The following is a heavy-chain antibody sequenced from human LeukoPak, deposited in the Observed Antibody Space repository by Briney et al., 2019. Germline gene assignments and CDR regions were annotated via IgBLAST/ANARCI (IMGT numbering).Heavy chain of an antibody. Sequence: SETLSLTCAVSGGSISSSNWWSWVRQPPGKGLEWIGEIYHSGSTNYNPSLKSRLTISVDTSKNQFSLKLSSATAADTAVYYCARVDLTLIVVYWGQGTLVTVSS. CDR2: IYHSGST. J-gene: IGHJ4*02. D-gene: IGHD3-22*01. V-gene: IGHV4-4*02. CDR3: ARVDLTLIVVY. CDR1: GGSISSSNW.